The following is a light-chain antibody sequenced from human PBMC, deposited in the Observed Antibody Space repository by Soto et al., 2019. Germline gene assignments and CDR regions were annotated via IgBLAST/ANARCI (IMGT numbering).Light chain of an antibody. J-gene: IGKJ2*01. Sequence: EIVLTQSPATLSLSPGERATLSCRASHSVGTFLAWYQQKPGQAPRLIIYDASNSATGIPARFSGTGSGTDFTLTISSVEPEDLAVYYCQPRNNWPRTFGQGTKLDIK. CDR3: QPRNNWPRT. CDR2: DAS. CDR1: HSVGTF. V-gene: IGKV3-11*01.